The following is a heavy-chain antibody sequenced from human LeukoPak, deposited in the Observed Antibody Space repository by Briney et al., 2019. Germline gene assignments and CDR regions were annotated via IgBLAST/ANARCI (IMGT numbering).Heavy chain of an antibody. D-gene: IGHD3-22*01. CDR1: GGSISSSGFY. CDR2: IFYSGST. CDR3: ARGSPQSTGYSPSWFDP. J-gene: IGHJ5*02. V-gene: IGHV4-39*07. Sequence: SETLSLTCTVSGGSISSSGFYWAWIRQPPGKGLEWVGSIFYSGSTYYNPSLKSRVTISADTSKNHFSLKVRSVTAADTAVYYCARGSPQSTGYSPSWFDPWGQGTLFTVSS.